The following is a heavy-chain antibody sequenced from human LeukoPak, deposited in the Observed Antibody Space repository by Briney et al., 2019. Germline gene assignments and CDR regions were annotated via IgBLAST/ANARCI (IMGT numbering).Heavy chain of an antibody. CDR1: GGSIGSYY. V-gene: IGHV4-59*08. CDR3: ARHLISNSVNYYYHYGMDV. CDR2: IYYSGST. Sequence: PSETLSLTCTVSGGSIGSYYWSWIRQPPGKGLEWIGYIYYSGSTNYNPSLKSRVTISVDTSKNQFSLKLSSVTAADTAVYYCARHLISNSVNYYYHYGMDVWGQGTTVTVSS. D-gene: IGHD2/OR15-2a*01. J-gene: IGHJ6*02.